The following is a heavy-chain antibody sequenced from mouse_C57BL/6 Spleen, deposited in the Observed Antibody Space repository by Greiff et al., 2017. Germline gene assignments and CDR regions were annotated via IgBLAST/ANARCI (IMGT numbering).Heavy chain of an antibody. V-gene: IGHV7-1*01. Sequence: EVNVVESGGGLVQSGRSLRLSCATSGFTFSDFYMEWVRQAPGKGLEWIAASRNKANDYTTEYSASVKGRFIVSRDTSQSILYLQMNALRAEDTAIYYCARGGDMDYWGQGTSVTVSS. CDR3: ARGGDMDY. CDR1: GFTFSDFY. CDR2: SRNKANDYTT. J-gene: IGHJ4*01.